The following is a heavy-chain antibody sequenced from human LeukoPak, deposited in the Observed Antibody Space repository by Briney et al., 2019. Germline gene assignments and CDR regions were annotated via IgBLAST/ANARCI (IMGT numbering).Heavy chain of an antibody. D-gene: IGHD6-13*01. Sequence: HPGGSLRLSCAASGFTYSNYWMHWVRQAPGKGLVWVSRINSDGDSTIYADSVKGRFTISRDNAKKALYLQMNSLRAEDTAVYYCARGNIAAAGIHYWGQGTLVTVSS. CDR3: ARGNIAAAGIHY. J-gene: IGHJ4*02. V-gene: IGHV3-74*01. CDR1: GFTYSNYW. CDR2: INSDGDST.